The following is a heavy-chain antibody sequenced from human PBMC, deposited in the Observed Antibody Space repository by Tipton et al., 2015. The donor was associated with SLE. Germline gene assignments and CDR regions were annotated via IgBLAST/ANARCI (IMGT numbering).Heavy chain of an antibody. CDR2: MFYGDSGSA. CDR1: GGSMSSSHDF. J-gene: IGHJ4*02. V-gene: IGHV4-39*07. CDR3: ARDSPKGSHFDY. Sequence: TLSLTCTVSGGSMSSSHDFWGWIRQPPGKGLQWIGTMFYGDSGSAYYSPSLKSRVTISVDRSKNQFSLKLSSVTAADTAVYYCARDSPKGSHFDYWGQGTLVTVSS.